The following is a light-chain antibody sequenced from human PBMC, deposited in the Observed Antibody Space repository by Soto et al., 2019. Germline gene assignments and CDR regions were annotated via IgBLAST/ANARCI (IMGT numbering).Light chain of an antibody. CDR1: QSISSW. CDR3: QQYNDYSWT. Sequence: DIQMTQSPSTLSASVGDRVTITCRASQSISSWLAWYQQKPGKAPKLLIYKASILESGVPSRFSGSGSGTEFTLTISSLQPDDFATYHCQQYNDYSWTFGQGTKVEIK. V-gene: IGKV1-5*03. J-gene: IGKJ1*01. CDR2: KAS.